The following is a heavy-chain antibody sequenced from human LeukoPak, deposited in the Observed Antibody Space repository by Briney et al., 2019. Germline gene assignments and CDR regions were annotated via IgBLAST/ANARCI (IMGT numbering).Heavy chain of an antibody. Sequence: AGGSLRLSCAASGFTFSSYWMSWVRQAPGKGLEWVANIKQDGSEKYYVDSVKGRFTISRDNAKNSLYLQMNSLRAEDTAVYYCARAYNYGVTYYDYWGQGTLVTVSS. CDR2: IKQDGSEK. D-gene: IGHD5-18*01. CDR1: GFTFSSYW. V-gene: IGHV3-7*01. CDR3: ARAYNYGVTYYDY. J-gene: IGHJ4*02.